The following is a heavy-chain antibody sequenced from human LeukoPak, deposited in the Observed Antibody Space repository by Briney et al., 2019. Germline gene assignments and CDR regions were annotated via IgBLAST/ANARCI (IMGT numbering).Heavy chain of an antibody. J-gene: IGHJ4*02. CDR2: IKQDGSEK. V-gene: IGHV3-7*01. CDR1: GSTFSNFW. D-gene: IGHD1-26*01. Sequence: DPGGSLRLSCAASGSTFSNFWMTWVRQAPGKGLEWVANIKQDGSEKYYLDSVKGRFTISRDNAKNSLYLQMNSLRAEDTAVYYCAREIGGASAYWGQGTLVTVSS. CDR3: AREIGGASAY.